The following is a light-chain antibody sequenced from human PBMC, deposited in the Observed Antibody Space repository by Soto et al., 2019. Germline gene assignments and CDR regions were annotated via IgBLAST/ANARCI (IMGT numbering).Light chain of an antibody. Sequence: EIVLTQSACTLSLSPGERASLSCRASQSVSNNYLAWYQQKPGQAPRLLIYGASNRATGIPDRFSGSGSGTDFTLTISRLEPEDFAVYYCQQYGSLSWTFGQGTKVDIK. V-gene: IGKV3-20*01. CDR3: QQYGSLSWT. CDR1: QSVSNNY. CDR2: GAS. J-gene: IGKJ1*01.